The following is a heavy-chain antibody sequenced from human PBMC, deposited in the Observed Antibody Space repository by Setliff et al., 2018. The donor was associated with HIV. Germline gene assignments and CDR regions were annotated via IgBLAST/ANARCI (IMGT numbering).Heavy chain of an antibody. J-gene: IGHJ3*01. CDR2: INSYDGNT. CDR3: LLYQAGLRSFEWVQEFA. CDR1: GYTFSSYG. V-gene: IGHV1-18*01. Sequence: ASVKVSCKASGYTFSSYGISRVRQAPGQGLEWMGWINSYDGNTNYEQKFQGRVTMTTDTSTTSAYLELRSLTSEDTAVYYCLLYQAGLRSFEWVQEFAWGQGTKVTVSS. D-gene: IGHD3-3*01.